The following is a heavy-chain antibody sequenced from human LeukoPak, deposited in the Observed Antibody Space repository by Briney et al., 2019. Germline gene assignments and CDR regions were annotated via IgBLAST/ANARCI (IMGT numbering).Heavy chain of an antibody. D-gene: IGHD4-23*01. CDR3: ARSVEFVRGYFDY. J-gene: IGHJ4*02. CDR1: GFTFSSYW. CDR2: IKQDGSEK. V-gene: IGHV3-7*03. Sequence: GGSLRLSCAASGFTFSSYWMSWVRQAPGKGLEWVANIKQDGSEKYYVDSVKGRFTISRDNAKNSLYLQMNSLRTEDTASYYCARSVEFVRGYFDYWGQGTLVTVSS.